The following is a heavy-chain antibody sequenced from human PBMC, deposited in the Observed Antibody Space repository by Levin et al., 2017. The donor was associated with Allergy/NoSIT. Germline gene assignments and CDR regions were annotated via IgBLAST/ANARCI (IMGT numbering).Heavy chain of an antibody. CDR3: TKDMPDAFDI. V-gene: IGHV3-9*01. J-gene: IGHJ3*02. CDR1: GFTFHDYA. CDR2: ISWNSGSI. Sequence: GGSLRLSCAASGFTFHDYAMHWVRQAPGKGLEWVSGISWNSGSIVYADSVRGRFTISRDNARNSLYLQMNSLRAEDTALYYCTKDMPDAFDIWGQGTMVTVSS.